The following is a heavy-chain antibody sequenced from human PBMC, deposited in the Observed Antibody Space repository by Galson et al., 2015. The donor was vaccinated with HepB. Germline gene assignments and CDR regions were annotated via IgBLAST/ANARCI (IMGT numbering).Heavy chain of an antibody. Sequence: LRLSCAASGFTFSSYEMNWVRQAPGKGLEWVSYISSSGSTIYYADSVKGRFTISRDNAKNSLYLQMNSLRAEDTAVYYCARDRAPRWLQRYYYYGMDVWGQGTTVTVSS. J-gene: IGHJ6*02. CDR2: ISSSGSTI. V-gene: IGHV3-48*03. CDR3: ARDRAPRWLQRYYYYGMDV. D-gene: IGHD5-24*01. CDR1: GFTFSSYE.